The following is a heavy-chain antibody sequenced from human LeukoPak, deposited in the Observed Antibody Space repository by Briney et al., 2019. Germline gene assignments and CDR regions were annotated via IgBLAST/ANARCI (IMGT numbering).Heavy chain of an antibody. CDR3: ARGGTAAAGTVVGYFDY. Sequence: ASETLSLTCAVYGGSFSGYYWSWIRQPPGKGLEWIGEINHSGSTNYNPSPKSRVTISVDTSKNQFSLKLSSVTAADTAVYYCARGGTAAAGTVVGYFDYWGQGTLVTVSS. V-gene: IGHV4-34*01. D-gene: IGHD6-13*01. J-gene: IGHJ4*02. CDR2: INHSGST. CDR1: GGSFSGYY.